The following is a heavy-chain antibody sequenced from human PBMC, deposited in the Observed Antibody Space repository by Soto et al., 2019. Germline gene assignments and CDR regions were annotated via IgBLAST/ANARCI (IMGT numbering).Heavy chain of an antibody. CDR1: GFSFGGYA. Sequence: EVQLSESGGGLVQPGGSLRLSCAASGFSFGGYAMHWARQAPGKGLEWVAGLSGSGASTYYADSVRGRFTVSRDNSDSRVYLQMNSLRDEDTAVYYCTNSSGGYALRHWFDTWGQGTLATVSS. CDR3: TNSSGGYALRHWFDT. D-gene: IGHD1-26*01. V-gene: IGHV3-23*01. CDR2: LSGSGAST. J-gene: IGHJ5*02.